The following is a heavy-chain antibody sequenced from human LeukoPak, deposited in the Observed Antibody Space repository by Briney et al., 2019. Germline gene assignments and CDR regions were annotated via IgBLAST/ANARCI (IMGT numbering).Heavy chain of an antibody. CDR2: INHSGST. Sequence: SETLSLTCAAYGGSFSGYYWSWIRQPPGKGLEWIGEINHSGSTNYNPSLKSRVTISVDTSKNQFSLKLSSVTAADTAVYYCARGRSCSGNSCYPITRDYRGQGTLVNVSS. CDR1: GGSFSGYY. CDR3: ARGRSCSGNSCYPITRDY. J-gene: IGHJ4*02. V-gene: IGHV4-34*01. D-gene: IGHD2-15*01.